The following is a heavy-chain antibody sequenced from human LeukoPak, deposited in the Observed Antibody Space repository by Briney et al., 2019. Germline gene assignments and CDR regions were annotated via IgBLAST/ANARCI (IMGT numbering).Heavy chain of an antibody. V-gene: IGHV3-73*01. CDR1: GFTFSGSA. CDR2: IRSKANSYAT. Sequence: GSLRLSCAASGFTFSGSAMHWVRQASGKGLEWVGRIRSKANSYATAYAASVKGRFTISRDDSKNTAYLQMNSLKTEDTAVYYCTRPGGYRAFYYYYMDVWGKGTTVTVSS. D-gene: IGHD3-22*01. CDR3: TRPGGYRAFYYYYMDV. J-gene: IGHJ6*03.